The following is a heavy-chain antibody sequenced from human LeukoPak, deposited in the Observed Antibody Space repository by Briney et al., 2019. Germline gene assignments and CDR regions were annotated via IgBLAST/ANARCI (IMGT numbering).Heavy chain of an antibody. D-gene: IGHD6-19*01. CDR2: IYATDLT. CDR3: ARRRNSSGWTYDYYYYMDV. J-gene: IGHJ6*03. V-gene: IGHV4-4*07. CDR1: GRSIRSVY. Sequence: SETLSLTCTVSGRSIRSVYWNWIRQSAGKGLEWIGRIYATDLTNYNPSLKSRVTISVDTSKNQFSLKLSSVTAADTAVYYCARRRNSSGWTYDYYYYMDVWGKGTTVTVSS.